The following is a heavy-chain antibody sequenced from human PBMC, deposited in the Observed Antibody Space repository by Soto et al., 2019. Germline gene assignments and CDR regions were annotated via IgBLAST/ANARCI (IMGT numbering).Heavy chain of an antibody. CDR3: ARGGAGYPYGMDV. Sequence: SETLSLTCTVSGGSISSYYWSWIRQPPGKGLEWIGYIYYSGSTNYNPSLKSRVTISVDTSKNQFSLKLSSVTAADTAVYYCARGGAGYPYGMDVWGQGTTVTVS. D-gene: IGHD5-18*01. CDR2: IYYSGST. CDR1: GGSISSYY. V-gene: IGHV4-59*01. J-gene: IGHJ6*02.